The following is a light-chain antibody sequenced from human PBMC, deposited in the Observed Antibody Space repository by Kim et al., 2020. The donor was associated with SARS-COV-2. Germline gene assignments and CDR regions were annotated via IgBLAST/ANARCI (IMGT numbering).Light chain of an antibody. CDR1: SGSIARNY. V-gene: IGLV6-57*04. CDR3: QSYDNSCVV. Sequence: NFMLTQPHSVSESPGKTVTISCTRSSGSIARNYVQWYQQRLGSAPTTIIFEDDQRPSGVPDRFSGSIDSSSNSASLTLSGLMTEDEADYYCQSYDNSCVVFGGGTQLTVL. J-gene: IGLJ2*01. CDR2: EDD.